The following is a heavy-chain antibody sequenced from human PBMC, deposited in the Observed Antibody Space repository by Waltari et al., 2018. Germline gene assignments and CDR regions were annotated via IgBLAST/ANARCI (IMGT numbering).Heavy chain of an antibody. V-gene: IGHV2-70*04. J-gene: IGHJ4*02. CDR1: GFSLSTSGMR. CDR3: ARAEGTGAGHFDY. Sequence: QVTLKESGPALVKPTQTLTLTCPFSGFSLSTSGMRVSWIRQPPGKALEWLARIDWDDDKFYSTSLKTRLTISKDTSKNQVVLTMTNMDPVDTATYYCARAEGTGAGHFDYWGQGTLVTVSS. CDR2: IDWDDDK. D-gene: IGHD1-1*01.